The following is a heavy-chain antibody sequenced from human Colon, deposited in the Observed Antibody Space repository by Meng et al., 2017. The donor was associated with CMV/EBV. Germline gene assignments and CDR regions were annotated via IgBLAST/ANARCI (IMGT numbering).Heavy chain of an antibody. D-gene: IGHD5-12*01. CDR1: GFTFSNYA. CDR2: ISYDGSHE. V-gene: IGHV3-30*04. J-gene: IGHJ4*02. CDR3: APDGGLRVANYFEH. Sequence: GESLKISCAVSGFTFSNYAMHWVRQGPGKGLEWVAFISYDGSHEKFADSVKGRFTISRVNSKNRLYLQMSSLRPEDTAIYYCAPDGGLRVANYFEHWGQGTLVTVSS.